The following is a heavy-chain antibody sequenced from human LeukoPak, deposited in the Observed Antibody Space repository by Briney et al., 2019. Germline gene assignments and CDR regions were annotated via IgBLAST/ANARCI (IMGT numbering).Heavy chain of an antibody. Sequence: SETLSLTCTVSGGSVSSSSYYWSWIRQPPGKGLEWIGYIYYSGSTNYNPSLKSRVNISVDTSKNQFSLKLSSVTAADTAVYYCARVRSSDDAFDIWGQGTMVTVSS. CDR3: ARVRSSDDAFDI. D-gene: IGHD6-6*01. CDR1: GGSVSSSSYY. J-gene: IGHJ3*02. V-gene: IGHV4-61*01. CDR2: IYYSGST.